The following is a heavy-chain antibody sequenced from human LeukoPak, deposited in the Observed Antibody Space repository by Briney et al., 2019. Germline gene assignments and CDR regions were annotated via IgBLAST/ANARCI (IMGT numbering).Heavy chain of an antibody. CDR1: GFTVSSNY. D-gene: IGHD7-27*01. J-gene: IGHJ4*02. Sequence: PGGSLRLSCAASGFTVSSNYMSWVRQAPGKGLEWVSIIYSGGSTYYTDSVRGRFIISRDISRNTLYLQMNSLRAEDTAVYYCAARPGFYFDYWGQGALVTVSS. V-gene: IGHV3-66*01. CDR3: AARPGFYFDY. CDR2: IYSGGST.